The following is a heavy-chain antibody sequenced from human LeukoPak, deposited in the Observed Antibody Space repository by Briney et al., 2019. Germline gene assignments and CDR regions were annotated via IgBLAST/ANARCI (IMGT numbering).Heavy chain of an antibody. Sequence: GASVKVSRKASGYTFTSYGISWVRQAPGQGLEWMGWISAYNGNTNYAQKLQGRVTMTTDTSTSTAYMELRSLRSDDTAVYYCARRQYYYDSSGYYVYYYYGMDVWGQGTTVTVSS. CDR3: ARRQYYYDSSGYYVYYYYGMDV. V-gene: IGHV1-18*01. CDR2: ISAYNGNT. J-gene: IGHJ6*02. D-gene: IGHD3-22*01. CDR1: GYTFTSYG.